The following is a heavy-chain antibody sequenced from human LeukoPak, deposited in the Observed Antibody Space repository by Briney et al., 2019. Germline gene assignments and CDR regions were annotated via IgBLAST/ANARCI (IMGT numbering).Heavy chain of an antibody. J-gene: IGHJ4*02. CDR1: GFTFSSYS. Sequence: GGSLRLSCAASGFTFSSYSMNWVRQAPGKGLEWVSYISSSSSTIYYADSVKGRFTISRDNAKNSLYLQMNSLRAKDTAVYYCAKSGLNRFDYWGQGTLVTVSS. CDR2: ISSSSSTI. D-gene: IGHD2-15*01. V-gene: IGHV3-48*01. CDR3: AKSGLNRFDY.